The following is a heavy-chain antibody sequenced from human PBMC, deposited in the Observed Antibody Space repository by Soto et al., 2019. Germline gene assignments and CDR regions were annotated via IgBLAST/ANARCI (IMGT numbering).Heavy chain of an antibody. CDR1: GDSVSSNTAA. D-gene: IGHD6-19*01. CDR3: ARGVAGSVFGL. CDR2: TYYRSNWRH. V-gene: IGHV6-1*01. J-gene: IGHJ4*02. Sequence: PSQTLSLTCAISGDSVSSNTAAWNWIRSSPSRGLEWLGRTYYRSNWRHDYAVSVKSRITVNPDTSENHFSLQLNSVTPDDTAVYYCARGVAGSVFGLWGQGTLVTVSS.